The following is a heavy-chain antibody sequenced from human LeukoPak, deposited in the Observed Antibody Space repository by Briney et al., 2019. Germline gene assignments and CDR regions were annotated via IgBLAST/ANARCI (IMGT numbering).Heavy chain of an antibody. CDR2: LYYSGDT. CDR1: GGSISNYY. V-gene: IGHV4-59*01. J-gene: IGHJ4*02. CDR3: ASSHPLGSNNDYYTPFDY. Sequence: SETLSLTCSVSGGSISNYYWSWIRQPPGKGLEWIGYLYYSGDTNYNPSLKSRVTISADTSKNQFSLSLSSVTAADTAVYYCASSHPLGSNNDYYTPFDYWGQGTLVTVSS. D-gene: IGHD3-3*01.